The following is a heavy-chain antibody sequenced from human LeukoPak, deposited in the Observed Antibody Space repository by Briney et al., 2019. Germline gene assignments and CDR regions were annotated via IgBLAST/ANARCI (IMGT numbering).Heavy chain of an antibody. V-gene: IGHV3-30-3*01. CDR1: GSTFSSYA. D-gene: IGHD6-19*01. CDR2: ISYDGSNK. Sequence: PGGSLRLSCAASGSTFSSYAMHWVRQAPGKGLEWVAVISYDGSNKYYADSVKGRFTISRDNSKNTLYLQMNSLRAEDTAVYYCARSGSATYYFDYWGQGTLVTVSS. J-gene: IGHJ4*02. CDR3: ARSGSATYYFDY.